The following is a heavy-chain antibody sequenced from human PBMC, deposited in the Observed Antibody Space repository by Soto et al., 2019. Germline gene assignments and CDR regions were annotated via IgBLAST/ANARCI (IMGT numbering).Heavy chain of an antibody. CDR3: ARDEYYYARSGYYRFDQ. Sequence: PGGSLRLSCAASGFTLSNFAMSWVRQAPGKGLEWVAVISDRGGSTDYAASVKGWFTISRDNSNNTVYLQMNNLRAEDTAVYYCARDEYYYARSGYYRFDQWGQGTLVTVSS. CDR2: ISDRGGST. D-gene: IGHD3-22*01. CDR1: GFTLSNFA. V-gene: IGHV3-23*01. J-gene: IGHJ4*02.